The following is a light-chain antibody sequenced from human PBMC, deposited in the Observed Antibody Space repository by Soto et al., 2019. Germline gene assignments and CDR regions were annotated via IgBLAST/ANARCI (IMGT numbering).Light chain of an antibody. CDR3: SSYTSSSTQV. Sequence: QSALTQPASVSGSPGQSITISCTGTSSDIGTYDYVSWYQQNPGTVPKLMVYEVSNRPSGVSNRFSGSKSGNTASLTISGLQAEDEADYYCSSYTSSSTQVFGGGTKLTVL. V-gene: IGLV2-14*01. CDR2: EVS. CDR1: SSDIGTYDY. J-gene: IGLJ3*02.